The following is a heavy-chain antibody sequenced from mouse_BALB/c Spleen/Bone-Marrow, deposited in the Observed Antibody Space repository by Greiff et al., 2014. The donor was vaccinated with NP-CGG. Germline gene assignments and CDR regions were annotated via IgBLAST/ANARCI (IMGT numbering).Heavy chain of an antibody. Sequence: VQLQQSGAELVMPGASVKMSCKASGYTFTDYWMHWVKQRPGQGLEWIGAIDTSDSYTSYNQKFKGKATLTVDESSSTAYMQLSSLTSEDSAVYYCARSYYGNSYFDYWGQGTTLTVSS. V-gene: IGHV1-69*01. D-gene: IGHD1-1*01. CDR2: IDTSDSYT. CDR3: ARSYYGNSYFDY. J-gene: IGHJ2*01. CDR1: GYTFTDYW.